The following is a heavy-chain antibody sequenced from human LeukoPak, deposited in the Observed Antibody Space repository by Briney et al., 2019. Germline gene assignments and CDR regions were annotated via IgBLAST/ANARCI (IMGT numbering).Heavy chain of an antibody. V-gene: IGHV3-11*06. D-gene: IGHD6-13*01. J-gene: IGHJ4*02. CDR3: ARMGIAAVGAYYFDY. CDR2: ISRNSYT. Sequence: PGGSLRLSCAASGFTFSDYYMSWIRQAPGKGLEWVSYISRNSYTNYADSVKGRFTISRDNVKNSLYLQMASLRAENTAVYYCARMGIAAVGAYYFDYWGQGTLVAVSS. CDR1: GFTFSDYY.